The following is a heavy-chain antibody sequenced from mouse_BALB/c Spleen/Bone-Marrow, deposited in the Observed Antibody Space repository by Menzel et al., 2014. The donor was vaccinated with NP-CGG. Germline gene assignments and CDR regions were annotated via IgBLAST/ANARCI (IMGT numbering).Heavy chain of an antibody. J-gene: IGHJ3*01. CDR3: ARDGDYRYAWFAY. V-gene: IGHV5-4*02. CDR2: ISDAGSYT. CDR1: GFTFXDYY. D-gene: IGHD2-14*01. Sequence: VESGGDLVKPGGSLKLSCAASGFTFXDYYMYWVRQTPEKRLEWVATISDAGSYTYYPDSVRGRFTISRDNAKNNLYLQMISLKSEDTAMYYCARDGDYRYAWFAYWGQGTLVTVST.